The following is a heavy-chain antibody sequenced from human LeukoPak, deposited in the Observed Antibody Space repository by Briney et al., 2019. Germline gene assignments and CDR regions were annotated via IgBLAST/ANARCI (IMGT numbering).Heavy chain of an antibody. Sequence: ASVKVSCKTSGYIFTAYYMHWVRQAPGQGLEWMGWMNPNSGGTNYAQKFQGRVTMTRDTSISTAYMELSRLRSDDTAVYYCARGDHYDVLTGFQTPSHLSDYWGQGTLVTVSS. CDR3: ARGDHYDVLTGFQTPSHLSDY. V-gene: IGHV1-2*02. CDR1: GYIFTAYY. J-gene: IGHJ4*02. CDR2: MNPNSGGT. D-gene: IGHD3-9*01.